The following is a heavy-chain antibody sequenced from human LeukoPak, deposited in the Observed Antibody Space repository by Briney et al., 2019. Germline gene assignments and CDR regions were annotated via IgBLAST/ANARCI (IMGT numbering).Heavy chain of an antibody. D-gene: IGHD4-17*01. J-gene: IGHJ4*02. V-gene: IGHV3-30*02. Sequence: GGSLRLSCAASGFTFSSYGMHWVRQAPGKGLEWVALIRYDGSNKYYADSVKGRFTISRDNSKNTLYLQMNSLRAEDTAVYYCAKESTHYGGGYFDYWGQGTLVTVSS. CDR3: AKESTHYGGGYFDY. CDR2: IRYDGSNK. CDR1: GFTFSSYG.